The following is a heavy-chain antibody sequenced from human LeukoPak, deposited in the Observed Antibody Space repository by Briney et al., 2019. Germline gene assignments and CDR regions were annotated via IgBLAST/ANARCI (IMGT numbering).Heavy chain of an antibody. D-gene: IGHD3-10*01. CDR3: ARDRGYYGSGSYRDAFDI. CDR2: IYYSGST. J-gene: IGHJ3*02. Sequence: SETLSLTCTVSGGSISSYYWSWIRQPPGKGLEWIGYIYYSGSTNYNPSLKSRVTISVDTSKNQFSLKLSSVTAADTAVYYCARDRGYYGSGSYRDAFDIWGQGTMVTVSS. CDR1: GGSISSYY. V-gene: IGHV4-59*01.